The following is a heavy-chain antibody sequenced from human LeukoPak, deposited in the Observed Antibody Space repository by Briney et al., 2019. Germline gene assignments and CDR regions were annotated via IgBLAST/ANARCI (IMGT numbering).Heavy chain of an antibody. V-gene: IGHV3-7*04. D-gene: IGHD3-22*01. Sequence: GGFLRLSCAASGFTFRSYWMSWVRQAPGKGLEWVANIKQDGSEKYYVDSVKGRFTNSRDNAKNSLYLQMNSLRAEDTAVYYCARNYYQDYYYYGMDVWGQGTTVTVSS. CDR3: ARNYYQDYYYYGMDV. J-gene: IGHJ6*02. CDR1: GFTFRSYW. CDR2: IKQDGSEK.